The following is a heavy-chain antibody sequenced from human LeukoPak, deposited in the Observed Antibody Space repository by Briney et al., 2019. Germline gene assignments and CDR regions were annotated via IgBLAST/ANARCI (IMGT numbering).Heavy chain of an antibody. J-gene: IGHJ6*03. CDR1: GGSLSGYY. Sequence: SETLSLTCAVYGGSLSGYYLSWIRQPPGKGLEWIGEINHSGSTNYNPSLKSRVTISVDTSKNQFSLKLSSVTAADTAVYYCARDESSSWYIDVWGKGTTVTVSS. CDR3: ARDESSSWYIDV. D-gene: IGHD6-13*01. CDR2: INHSGST. V-gene: IGHV4-34*01.